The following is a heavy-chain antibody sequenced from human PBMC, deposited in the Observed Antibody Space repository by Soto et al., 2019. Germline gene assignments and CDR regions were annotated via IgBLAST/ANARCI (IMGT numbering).Heavy chain of an antibody. CDR2: ISFDGSTK. Sequence: GGSLRLSCAASGFTFSNSGMHWVRQAPGKGLEWVAVISFDGSTKYYADSVKGRFSISRDNSKNTLYLEMNSLRADDAAVYYCIGQIASGYWGQGTLVTVSS. J-gene: IGHJ4*02. CDR3: IGQIASGY. D-gene: IGHD3-10*01. V-gene: IGHV3-30*03. CDR1: GFTFSNSG.